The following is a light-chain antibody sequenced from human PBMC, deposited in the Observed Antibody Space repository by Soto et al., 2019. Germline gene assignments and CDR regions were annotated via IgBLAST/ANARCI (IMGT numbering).Light chain of an antibody. Sequence: DIQLTQSPSLLSASVGDRVTITCRASQGISTYLAWYQQTSGKAPKLLISAPSTLQRGVPSRFSGSGSGTQFTLTISSLQPEDFATYYCQQLNAYPLTFGGGTRVEIK. J-gene: IGKJ4*01. CDR2: APS. CDR1: QGISTY. V-gene: IGKV1-9*01. CDR3: QQLNAYPLT.